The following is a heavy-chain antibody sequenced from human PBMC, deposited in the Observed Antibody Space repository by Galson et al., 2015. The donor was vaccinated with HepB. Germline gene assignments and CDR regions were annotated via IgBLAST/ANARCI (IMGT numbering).Heavy chain of an antibody. J-gene: IGHJ5*02. CDR1: GFTFSDYY. V-gene: IGHV3-11*06. Sequence: SLRLSCAASGFTFSDYYMSWIRQAPGKGLEWVSYISSSSSYTNYADSVKGRFTISRDNAKNSLYLQMNSLRAEDTAVYYCARAYCGGDCYFPAGGWFDPWGQGTLVTVSS. CDR2: ISSSSSYT. CDR3: ARAYCGGDCYFPAGGWFDP. D-gene: IGHD2-21*01.